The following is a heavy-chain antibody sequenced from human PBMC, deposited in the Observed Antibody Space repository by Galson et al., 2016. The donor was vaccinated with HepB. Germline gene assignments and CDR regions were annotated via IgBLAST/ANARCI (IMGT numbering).Heavy chain of an antibody. CDR2: IKHDGSET. V-gene: IGHV3-7*01. D-gene: IGHD3-22*01. Sequence: SLRLSCAASGFNFSSYWMTWFRQAPGKGLEWVANIKHDGSETWCVDSMRGRLTISRDNAKNSLYLQMNCLRVEDTAVYYCARAGDRSGYFQLRWFDPWGQGTLVTVSS. J-gene: IGHJ5*02. CDR3: ARAGDRSGYFQLRWFDP. CDR1: GFNFSSYW.